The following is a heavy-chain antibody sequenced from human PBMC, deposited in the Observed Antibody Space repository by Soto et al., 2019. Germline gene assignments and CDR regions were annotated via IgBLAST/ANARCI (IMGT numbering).Heavy chain of an antibody. CDR1: GGSVSSGDYY. J-gene: IGHJ4*02. V-gene: IGHV4-61*08. D-gene: IGHD6-13*01. CDR3: ARFAKEENPKVGSWYYFDY. CDR2: IYYSGST. Sequence: SETLSLTCTVSGGSVSSGDYYWSWIRQPPGKGLEWIGNIYYSGSTNYNPSLKSRVTISVDTSKNQFSLKLSSVTAADTAVYYCARFAKEENPKVGSWYYFDYWGQGTRVTVSS.